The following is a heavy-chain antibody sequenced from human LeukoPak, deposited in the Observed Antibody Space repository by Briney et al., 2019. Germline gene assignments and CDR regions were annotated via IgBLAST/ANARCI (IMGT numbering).Heavy chain of an antibody. V-gene: IGHV3-7*04. J-gene: IGHJ4*02. Sequence: GGSLRLSCVASGFPFSSYWMTWVRQAPGKGLEWVANIKQDGSKKSYVDSVKGRFTISRDNAKNSLYQQMNSLRAEDTAIYYCTRVGYIDEGIDYWGQGTLLTVSS. CDR3: TRVGYIDEGIDY. CDR2: IKQDGSKK. CDR1: GFPFSSYW. D-gene: IGHD5-24*01.